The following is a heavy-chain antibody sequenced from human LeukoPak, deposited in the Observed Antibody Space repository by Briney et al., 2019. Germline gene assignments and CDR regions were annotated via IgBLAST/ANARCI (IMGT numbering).Heavy chain of an antibody. CDR3: PKGPRITIFGVVTTNFDY. Sequence: AGGSLRLSCAASGFTFSSYGMHWGRQAPGKGVEWVAVIWYDGSNKYYADSVKGRFTISRDNSKSPLYLQMTSLRAEATPVYYCPKGPRITIFGVVTTNFDYWGQGTLVTVSS. CDR2: IWYDGSNK. D-gene: IGHD3-3*01. V-gene: IGHV3-33*06. CDR1: GFTFSSYG. J-gene: IGHJ4*02.